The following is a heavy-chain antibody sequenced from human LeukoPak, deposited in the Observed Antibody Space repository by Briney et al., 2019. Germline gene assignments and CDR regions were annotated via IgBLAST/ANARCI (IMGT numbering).Heavy chain of an antibody. CDR1: GYTFTSYG. V-gene: IGHV1-18*04. D-gene: IGHD3-9*01. CDR3: ARDYDILTGNPNFDY. CDR2: ISAYNGNT. J-gene: IGHJ4*02. Sequence: ASVKVSCKASGYTFTSYGISWVRQAPGQRLEWMGWISAYNGNTNYAQKLQGRVTMTTDTSTSTAYMELRSLRSDDTAVYYCARDYDILTGNPNFDYWGQGTLVTVSS.